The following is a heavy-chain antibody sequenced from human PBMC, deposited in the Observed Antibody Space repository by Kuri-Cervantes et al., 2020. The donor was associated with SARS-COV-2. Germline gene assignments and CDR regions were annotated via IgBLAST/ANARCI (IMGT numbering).Heavy chain of an antibody. CDR1: GGTFSSYT. V-gene: IGHV1-69*06. D-gene: IGHD3-9*01. CDR2: IIPIFGTA. Sequence: SVKVSCKASGGTFSSYTINWVRQAPGQGLEWMGGIIPIFGTANYAQKFQGRVSITADRSTSTAYMELSSLRSDDTAMYYCARGRGYWLPADPIDYWGQGTLVTVSS. CDR3: ARGRGYWLPADPIDY. J-gene: IGHJ4*02.